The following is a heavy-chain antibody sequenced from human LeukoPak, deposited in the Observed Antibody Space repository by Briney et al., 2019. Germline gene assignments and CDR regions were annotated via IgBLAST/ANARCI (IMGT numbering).Heavy chain of an antibody. D-gene: IGHD6-6*01. J-gene: IGHJ4*02. CDR3: AKWKYSNSGIDDY. Sequence: GGSLGLSCAASGFTFNNYGMLWVRLAPGKGLEWVATISSDERSKHYADSVQGRFTISRDNSKNMLYLQMNSLRAEDTAVYYCAKWKYSNSGIDDYWGQGTLVTVSS. V-gene: IGHV3-30*18. CDR2: ISSDERSK. CDR1: GFTFNNYG.